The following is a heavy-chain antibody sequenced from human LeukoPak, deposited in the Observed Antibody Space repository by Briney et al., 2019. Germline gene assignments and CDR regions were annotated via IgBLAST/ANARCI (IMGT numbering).Heavy chain of an antibody. CDR3: ARELGYCSSTSCNNWFDP. CDR2: ISYSGST. D-gene: IGHD2-2*01. V-gene: IGHV4-59*01. J-gene: IGHJ5*02. Sequence: SQTLCLTSTVSGGFISRYYWSWTRQPPGKGLEWIGYISYSGSTNYNPSLKSRVTISVDTSKNQFSLKLSSVTAADTAVYYCARELGYCSSTSCNNWFDPWGQGTLVTVSS. CDR1: GGFISRYY.